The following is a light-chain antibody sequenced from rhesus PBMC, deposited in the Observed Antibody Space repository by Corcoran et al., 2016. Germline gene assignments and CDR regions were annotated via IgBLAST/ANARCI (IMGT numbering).Light chain of an antibody. CDR1: KSISSW. J-gene: IGKJ3*01. CDR3: LQYSSSPFT. Sequence: DIQMTQSPSSLSASVGDTVTITCRASKSISSWLDWYQQKPGKAPKLLIYKASSLQSGVPSRFSGSGSGTDFTLTISSLQPEDFATYYCLQYSSSPFTFGPGTKLDIK. CDR2: KAS. V-gene: IGKV1-22*01.